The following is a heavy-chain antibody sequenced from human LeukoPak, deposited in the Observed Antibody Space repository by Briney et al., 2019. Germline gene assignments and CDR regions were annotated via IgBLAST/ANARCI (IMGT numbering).Heavy chain of an antibody. CDR3: ARLRRITMVRGVIARQYYFDY. CDR1: GYSISSGYY. V-gene: IGHV4-38-2*02. CDR2: IYHSGST. Sequence: SETLSLTCTVSGYSISSGYYWGWIRQPPGKGLVWIGSIYHSGSTYYNPSLKSRVTISVDTSKNQFSLKLSSVTAADTAVYYCARLRRITMVRGVIARQYYFDYWGQGTLVTVSS. D-gene: IGHD3-10*01. J-gene: IGHJ4*02.